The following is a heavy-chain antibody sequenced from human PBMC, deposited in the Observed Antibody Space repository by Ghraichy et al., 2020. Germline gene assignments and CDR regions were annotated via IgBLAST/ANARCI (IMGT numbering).Heavy chain of an antibody. CDR2: IRSKAYGGTT. Sequence: GESLNISCTASGFTFGDYAMSWFRQAPGKGLEWVGFIRSKAYGGTTEYAASVKGRFTISRDDSKSIAYLQMNSLKTEDTAVYYCTRVSGIAAAGSRYFDYWGQGTLVTVSS. CDR1: GFTFGDYA. J-gene: IGHJ4*02. D-gene: IGHD6-13*01. CDR3: TRVSGIAAAGSRYFDY. V-gene: IGHV3-49*03.